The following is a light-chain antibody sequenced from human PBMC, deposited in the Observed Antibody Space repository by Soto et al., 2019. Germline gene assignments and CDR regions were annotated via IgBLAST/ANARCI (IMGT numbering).Light chain of an antibody. J-gene: IGKJ1*01. CDR3: QEYKM. V-gene: IGKV3-20*01. CDR2: GAS. Sequence: EIVLTQSPGTLSLSPGERATLSCRASQSISSRYLAWYQHKPGQAPRLLIYGASNRATGVPDRFSGSGSGTVFTLTISRLEPEDFAVYYCQEYKMFGQGTKVDIK. CDR1: QSISSRY.